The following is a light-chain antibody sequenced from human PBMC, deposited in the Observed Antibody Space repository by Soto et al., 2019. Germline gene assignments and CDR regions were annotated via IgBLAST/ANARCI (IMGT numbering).Light chain of an antibody. V-gene: IGKV3-20*01. CDR3: QQYGGSPPWA. Sequence: EIVLTQSPGTLSLSPGERATLSCRASQSVSSTFLAGYQQKPGQAPSLLISGASRRATGIPDRFSGSGSGTDFALTISRLEPEDFAVYYCQQYGGSPPWAFGQGTKVEI. CDR2: GAS. J-gene: IGKJ1*01. CDR1: QSVSSTF.